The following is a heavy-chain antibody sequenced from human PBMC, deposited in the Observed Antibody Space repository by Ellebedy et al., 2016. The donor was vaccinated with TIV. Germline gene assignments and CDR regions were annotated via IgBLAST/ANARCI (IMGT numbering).Heavy chain of an antibody. D-gene: IGHD6-19*01. J-gene: IGHJ4*02. Sequence: MPSETLSLTCTVSGGSISSSSYYWGWIRQPPWKGLEWIGSIYYSGSTYYNPYLKSRVTISVDTSKDQFSLKLSSVTAADTAVYYCARQGHSSGWYVGEYYFDYWGQGTLVTVSS. CDR3: ARQGHSSGWYVGEYYFDY. V-gene: IGHV4-39*01. CDR2: IYYSGST. CDR1: GGSISSSSYY.